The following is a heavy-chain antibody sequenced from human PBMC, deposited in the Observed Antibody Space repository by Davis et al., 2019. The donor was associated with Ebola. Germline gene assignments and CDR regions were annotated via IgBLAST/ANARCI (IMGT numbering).Heavy chain of an antibody. D-gene: IGHD3-22*01. CDR1: GGSISSYY. V-gene: IGHV4-59*01. CDR3: ARDIIDSNGYYFDY. Sequence: SETLSLTCTVSGGSISSYYWSWIRQPPGKGLEWIGYIYYSGSTNYNPSLKSRVTISVDTSKNQFSLKLSSVTAADTAVYYCARDIIDSNGYYFDYWGQGTLVTVSS. J-gene: IGHJ4*02. CDR2: IYYSGST.